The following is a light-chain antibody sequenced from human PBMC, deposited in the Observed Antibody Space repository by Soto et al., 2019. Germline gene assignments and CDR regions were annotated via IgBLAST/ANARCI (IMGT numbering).Light chain of an antibody. V-gene: IGLV2-14*01. CDR1: SSDVGDYNY. CDR2: EVS. CDR3: SSYAGSTTWV. Sequence: QSALTQPASVSGSPGQSITISCTGTSSDVGDYNYVSWYQQHPGKAPRLIIYEVSNRPSGVSNRFSGSKSGNTASLTISGLQADDEADYYCSSYAGSTTWVFGGGTKLTVL. J-gene: IGLJ3*02.